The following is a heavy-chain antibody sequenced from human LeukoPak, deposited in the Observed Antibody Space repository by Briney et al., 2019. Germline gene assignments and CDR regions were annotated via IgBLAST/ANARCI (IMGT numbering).Heavy chain of an antibody. J-gene: IGHJ5*02. Sequence: GGSLRLSCAASGFTFSSYAMSWVRQAPGKGLECVSAISGSGGSTYYADSVKGRFTISGDNSKNTLYLQMNSLRAEDTAVYYCAKDRGPAVSGQVHRWFDPWGQGTLVTVSS. CDR1: GFTFSSYA. D-gene: IGHD6-19*01. V-gene: IGHV3-23*01. CDR2: ISGSGGST. CDR3: AKDRGPAVSGQVHRWFDP.